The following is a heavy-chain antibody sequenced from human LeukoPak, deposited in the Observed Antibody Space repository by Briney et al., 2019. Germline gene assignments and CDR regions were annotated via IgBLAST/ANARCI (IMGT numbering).Heavy chain of an antibody. D-gene: IGHD3-9*01. CDR3: TTYYNILTGYTFDS. CDR1: GGSIIRSNW. CDR2: VDHTGDT. J-gene: IGHJ4*02. V-gene: IGHV4-4*02. Sequence: PSETLSLTCVVSGGSIIRSNWWSWVRQSPEKGLEWIGEVDHTGDTNYKWSLRNRVTMSVDRSKNQFSLKLTSVTAADTAVYYCTTYYNILTGYTFDSWGPGTLVTASS.